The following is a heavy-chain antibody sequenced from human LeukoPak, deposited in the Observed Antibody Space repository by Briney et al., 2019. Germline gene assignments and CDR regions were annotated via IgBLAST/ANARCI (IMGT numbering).Heavy chain of an antibody. D-gene: IGHD4-11*01. CDR3: AKDNYDASGYYFDL. V-gene: IGHV3-23*01. CDR2: LSGSDDIT. CDR1: GFSFFSYA. J-gene: IGHJ2*01. Sequence: GGSLRLSCAASGFSFFSYAMSWVRQAPGKGLEWGATLSGSDDITHYADSVKGRFTISRDNSKNTLLLQMSSLRVEDTAVYYCAKDNYDASGYYFDLRGRGTLVTVSS.